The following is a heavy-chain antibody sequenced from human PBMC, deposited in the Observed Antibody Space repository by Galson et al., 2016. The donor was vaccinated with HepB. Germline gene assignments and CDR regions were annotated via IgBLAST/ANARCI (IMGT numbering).Heavy chain of an antibody. J-gene: IGHJ4*02. V-gene: IGHV1-24*01. CDR3: STSLFCGGGTCYSSYGRLDY. CDR2: YDPEDGET. Sequence: SVKVSCKVSGYTVTELSMHWVRQAPGKGLEWMGGYDPEDGETIYAQKFQGRVTMTEDTSTDTAYMELSSLRSEDTAVYYCSTSLFCGGGTCYSSYGRLDYWGQGALVTVSS. D-gene: IGHD2-15*01. CDR1: GYTVTELS.